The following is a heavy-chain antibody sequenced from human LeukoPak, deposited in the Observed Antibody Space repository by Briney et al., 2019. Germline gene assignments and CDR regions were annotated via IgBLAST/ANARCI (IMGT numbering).Heavy chain of an antibody. CDR3: ARDQAYYDILTVNDY. D-gene: IGHD3-9*01. CDR2: ISYDGSNK. V-gene: IGHV3-30*04. CDR1: GFTFSSYA. J-gene: IGHJ4*02. Sequence: GRSLRLSCAASGFTFSSYAMHWVRQAPGKGLEWVAVISYDGSNKYYADSVKGRFTISRDNSKNTLYLQMNSLRAKDTAVHYCARDQAYYDILTVNDYWGQGTLVTVSS.